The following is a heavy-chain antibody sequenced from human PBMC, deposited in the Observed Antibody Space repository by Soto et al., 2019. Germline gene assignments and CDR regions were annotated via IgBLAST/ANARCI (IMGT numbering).Heavy chain of an antibody. CDR3: ARSPTSSWYGGGAFDI. Sequence: QVQLQESGPGLVKPSGTLSLTCAVSGGSISSSNWWSWVRQPPGKGLEWLGEISHSGSTNYNPSLKSRVTISLDKSNNHFSLRLSSVTAADTGVYYCARSPTSSWYGGGAFDIWGQGTMVTVSS. D-gene: IGHD6-13*01. CDR1: GGSISSSNW. CDR2: ISHSGST. J-gene: IGHJ3*02. V-gene: IGHV4-4*02.